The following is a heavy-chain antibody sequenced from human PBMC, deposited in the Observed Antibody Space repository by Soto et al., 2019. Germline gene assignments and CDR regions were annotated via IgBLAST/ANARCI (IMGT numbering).Heavy chain of an antibody. CDR1: GFSITTTRMG. J-gene: IGHJ5*02. CDR2: IYWADDK. Sequence: QITLKESGPPLLRPAQTLTLTCAFSGFSITTTRMGVAWIRQPPGKALECLALIYWADDKRYSPSLKNRLTVSNDTSTHRVVLTITIISRDDTGTYVSENAGDFDMMSWYRLGPGTLVTVSS. D-gene: IGHD3-10*01. CDR3: ENAGDFDMMSWYR. V-gene: IGHV2-5*02.